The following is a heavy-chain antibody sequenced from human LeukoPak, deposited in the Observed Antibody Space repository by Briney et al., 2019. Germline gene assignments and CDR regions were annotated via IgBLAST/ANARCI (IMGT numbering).Heavy chain of an antibody. CDR3: ARGTGDTAAIGGDWFDP. J-gene: IGHJ5*02. V-gene: IGHV3-53*01. Sequence: GGSLRLSCAASGFTVSSNYMSWVRQAPGKGLEWVSVIYSGGSTYYADSVKGRFTISRDNSKNTLHLQMNSLRAEDTAVYYCARGTGDTAAIGGDWFDPWGQGTLVTVSS. CDR2: IYSGGST. D-gene: IGHD2-2*02. CDR1: GFTVSSNY.